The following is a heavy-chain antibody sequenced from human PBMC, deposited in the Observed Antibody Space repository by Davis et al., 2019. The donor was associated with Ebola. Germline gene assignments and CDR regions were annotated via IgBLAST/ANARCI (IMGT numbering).Heavy chain of an antibody. D-gene: IGHD2-2*02. CDR1: GGSFSGYY. CDR3: ARKRGRYCSSTRCYKELIYWYFDL. J-gene: IGHJ2*01. CDR2: INHSGGT. V-gene: IGHV4-34*01. Sequence: SETLSLTCAVYGGSFSGYYWRWIRQPPGKGLAWTEEINHSGGTNYNPSLRSRVTISVDTSKNQFSLKLSSVNAADTAVYYCARKRGRYCSSTRCYKELIYWYFDLWGRGTLVTVSS.